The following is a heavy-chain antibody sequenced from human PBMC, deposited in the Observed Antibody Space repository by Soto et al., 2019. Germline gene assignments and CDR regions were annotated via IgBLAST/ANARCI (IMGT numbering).Heavy chain of an antibody. Sequence: KASETLSLTCTVSGGSITNYYWSWIRQPAGKGLEWIGRIYTKERTNYNLSFRNRVTMSVDTSKNQFSLKLDAVTAADTAVYYCARDDYKDGGNNWFDPCGQGTLVTVS. J-gene: IGHJ5*02. V-gene: IGHV4-4*07. CDR1: GGSITNYY. CDR2: IYTKERT. CDR3: ARDDYKDGGNNWFDP. D-gene: IGHD3-16*01.